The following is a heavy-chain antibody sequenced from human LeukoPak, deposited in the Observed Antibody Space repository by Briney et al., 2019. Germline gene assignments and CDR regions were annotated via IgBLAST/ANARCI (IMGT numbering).Heavy chain of an antibody. CDR3: ARDGLGDYGGNCNWLDP. J-gene: IGHJ5*02. CDR2: ISSSSSYI. V-gene: IGHV3-21*01. CDR1: GFTFSSYS. D-gene: IGHD4-23*01. Sequence: PGGSLRLSCAASGFTFSSYSMKWVRQAPGKGLEWVSSISSSSSYIYYADSVKGRFTISRDNAKNSLYLQMNSLRAEDTAVYYCARDGLGDYGGNCNWLDPWGQGTLVTVSS.